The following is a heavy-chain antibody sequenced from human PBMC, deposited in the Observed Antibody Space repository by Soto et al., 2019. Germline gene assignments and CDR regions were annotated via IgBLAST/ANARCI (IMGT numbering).Heavy chain of an antibody. J-gene: IGHJ6*02. CDR2: IYYSGST. V-gene: IGHV4-30-4*01. Sequence: QVQLQESGPGLVKPSQTLSLTCTVSGGSISSGDYYWSWIRQPPGKGLEWIGYIYYSGSTYYNPSLKSGVTISVDTSKNQFSLKLSSVTAADTAVYYCARDGYSSGWSGNGMDVWGQGTTVTVSS. CDR3: ARDGYSSGWSGNGMDV. CDR1: GGSISSGDYY. D-gene: IGHD6-19*01.